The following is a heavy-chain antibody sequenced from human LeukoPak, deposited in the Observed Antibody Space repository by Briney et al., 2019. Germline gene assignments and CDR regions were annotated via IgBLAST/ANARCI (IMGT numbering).Heavy chain of an antibody. J-gene: IGHJ6*03. V-gene: IGHV3-64*01. CDR3: ARSRGEPYCSSTSCYYYHYHMDV. CDR1: GFTFSSYW. Sequence: TGGSLRLSCAASGFTFSSYWMHWVRQAPGKGLEYVSAISSNGGSTYYANSVKGRFTISRDNSKNTLYLQMGSLRAEDMAVYYCARSRGEPYCSSTSCYYYHYHMDVWGKGTTVTVSS. D-gene: IGHD2-2*01. CDR2: ISSNGGST.